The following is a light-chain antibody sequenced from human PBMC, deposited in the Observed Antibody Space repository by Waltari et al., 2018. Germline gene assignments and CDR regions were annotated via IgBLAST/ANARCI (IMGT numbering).Light chain of an antibody. Sequence: DIVMTQSPDFLAVSLGERATINCKSSQSVLYNSNNKNYLAWYQQKPGQPPKLLIYWASARESGVPDRFSGSGSGTEFTLTISSLQSEDFAVYYCQQYNNWPPWTFGQGTKVEIK. CDR3: QQYNNWPPWT. CDR1: QSVLYNSNNKNY. V-gene: IGKV4-1*01. J-gene: IGKJ1*01. CDR2: WAS.